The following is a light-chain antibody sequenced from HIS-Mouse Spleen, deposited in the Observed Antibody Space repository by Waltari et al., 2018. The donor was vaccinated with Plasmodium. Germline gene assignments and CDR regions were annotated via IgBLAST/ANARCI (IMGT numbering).Light chain of an antibody. J-gene: IGKJ2*01. CDR1: QSVSSN. CDR3: QQYNNWPPYT. CDR2: GAS. Sequence: EIVMTQSPATLSVSPGERPTLSCRTRQSVSSNLAWYQQKPGQAPRLLIYGASTRATGIPARFSGSGSGAKFTLTISSLQSEDFSVYYCQQYNNWPPYTFGQGTKLEIK. V-gene: IGKV3-15*01.